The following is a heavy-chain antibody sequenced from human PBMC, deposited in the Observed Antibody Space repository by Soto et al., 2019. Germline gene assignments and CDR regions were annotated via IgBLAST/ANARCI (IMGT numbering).Heavy chain of an antibody. CDR1: VYTFTCYY. D-gene: IGHD6-19*01. Sequence: GXSVKVYCSSSVYTFTCYYRHLVRQAPGQGLECMGWINPNSGGTNYSQKFQGRVTMTRDTSISTAYMELSRLRSDDTAVYYCARASRSGWWSGFDDWGQGTLVTVSS. CDR2: INPNSGGT. CDR3: ARASRSGWWSGFDD. J-gene: IGHJ4*02. V-gene: IGHV1-2*02.